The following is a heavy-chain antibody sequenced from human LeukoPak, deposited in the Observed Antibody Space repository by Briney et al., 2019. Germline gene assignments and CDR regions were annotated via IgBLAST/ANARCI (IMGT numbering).Heavy chain of an antibody. D-gene: IGHD6-13*01. V-gene: IGHV3-48*03. Sequence: GGSLRLSCAASGFTFSRYEMNWVRQAPGKGLDWVSYISSSASSIYYADSVKGRFTISRGNAKNSLYLQMNSLRTEDTAVYYCARGNPSSGWWIHDYWGQGTLVTVFS. J-gene: IGHJ4*02. CDR3: ARGNPSSGWWIHDY. CDR2: ISSSASSI. CDR1: GFTFSRYE.